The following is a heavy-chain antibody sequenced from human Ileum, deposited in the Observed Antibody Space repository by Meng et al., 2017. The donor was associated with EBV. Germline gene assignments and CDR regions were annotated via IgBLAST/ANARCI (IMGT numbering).Heavy chain of an antibody. D-gene: IGHD3-22*01. V-gene: IGHV4-4*02. CDR3: ASSDYYRSDY. Sequence: QVQLQESGPGLVTPSXXLFLTCAVSGGSISRSDWGSWVRQPPGKGLEWIGETSHSGSTNYSPSLKGRVTISLDKSKNQLSLKLNSVTAADTAVYYCASSDYYRSDYWSQGTLVTVSS. CDR1: GGSISRSDW. CDR2: TSHSGST. J-gene: IGHJ4*02.